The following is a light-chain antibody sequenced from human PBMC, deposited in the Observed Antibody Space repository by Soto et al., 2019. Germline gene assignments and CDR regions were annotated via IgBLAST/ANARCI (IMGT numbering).Light chain of an antibody. CDR3: QQYDNPLFT. CDR1: QDISNY. Sequence: DIQMTQSPSSLSASVGDRVTITCQASQDISNYLNWYQQKPGKAPKLLIYDASNLETGVPSRFSESGSGTDFTFTISSLQPEDIETYYCQQYDNPLFTFGPGTKVDI. J-gene: IGKJ3*01. CDR2: DAS. V-gene: IGKV1-33*01.